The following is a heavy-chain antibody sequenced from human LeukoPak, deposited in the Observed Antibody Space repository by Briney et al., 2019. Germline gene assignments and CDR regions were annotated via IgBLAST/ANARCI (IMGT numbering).Heavy chain of an antibody. J-gene: IGHJ4*02. Sequence: GASVKVSCKASGYTFTGYYLHWVRQAPGQGLEWMGWINPNSGGTNYAQKFQGRVTMTRDTSISTAYMELSRLTSDDTAVYYCARDYSGLGRGRTEFDYWGQGTLVTVSS. V-gene: IGHV1-2*02. CDR1: GYTFTGYY. CDR3: ARDYSGLGRGRTEFDY. D-gene: IGHD3-10*01. CDR2: INPNSGGT.